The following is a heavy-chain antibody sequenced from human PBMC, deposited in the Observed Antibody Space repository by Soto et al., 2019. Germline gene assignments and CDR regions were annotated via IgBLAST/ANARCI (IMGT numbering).Heavy chain of an antibody. CDR1: GFTFSSYA. CDR2: ISYDGSNK. Sequence: PGGSLRLSCAASGFTFSSYAMHWVRQAPGKGLEWVAVISYDGSNKYYADSVKGRFTISRDNSKNTLYLQMNSLRAEDTAVYYCARDRISSGCFDYWGQGTLVTVSS. CDR3: ARDRISSGCFDY. J-gene: IGHJ4*02. D-gene: IGHD6-19*01. V-gene: IGHV3-30-3*01.